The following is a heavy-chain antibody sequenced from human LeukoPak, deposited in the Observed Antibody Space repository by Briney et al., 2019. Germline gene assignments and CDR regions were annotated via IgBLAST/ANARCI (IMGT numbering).Heavy chain of an antibody. D-gene: IGHD3-22*01. CDR2: ISSSSGNI. Sequence: GGSLRLSCAASGFTFSSYSMNWVRQAPGKGLEWVSYISSSSGNIYYADSVKGRFTISRDNAKTSLYLQMNSLRAEDTALYYCAKDMDSSGFGWFDPWGQGTLVTVSS. V-gene: IGHV3-48*01. J-gene: IGHJ5*02. CDR3: AKDMDSSGFGWFDP. CDR1: GFTFSSYS.